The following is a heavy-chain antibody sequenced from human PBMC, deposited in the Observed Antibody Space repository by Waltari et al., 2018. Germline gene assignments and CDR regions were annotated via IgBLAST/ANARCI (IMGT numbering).Heavy chain of an antibody. CDR3: AKDGVGTWCDY. J-gene: IGHJ4*02. CDR2: IYSGGST. CDR1: GFTFSSYD. D-gene: IGHD1-1*01. Sequence: EVQLVESGGGLVQPGGSLRLSCAASGFTFSSYDMSWVRQAPGKGVEWVSVIYSGGSTYYADSVKGRFTISRDNSKNTLYLQMNSLRAEDTAVYYCAKDGVGTWCDYWGQGTLVTVSS. V-gene: IGHV3-23*03.